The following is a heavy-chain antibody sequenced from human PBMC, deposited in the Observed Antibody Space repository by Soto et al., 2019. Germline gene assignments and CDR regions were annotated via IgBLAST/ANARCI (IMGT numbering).Heavy chain of an antibody. J-gene: IGHJ4*02. V-gene: IGHV4-59*01. CDR2: IYHSGST. Sequence: PSETLSLTCTVSGASISSSYWSWIRRPPGKGLEWIGYIYHSGSTKYNPSLKSRVTISVDTSKNQFSVKLSSVTAADTAVYYCARVWGLDYIDSWGQGTRVTVSS. CDR1: GASISSSY. CDR3: ARVWGLDYIDS. D-gene: IGHD7-27*01.